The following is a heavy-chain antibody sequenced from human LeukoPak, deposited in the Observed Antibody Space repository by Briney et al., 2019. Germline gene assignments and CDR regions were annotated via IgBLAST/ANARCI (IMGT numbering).Heavy chain of an antibody. D-gene: IGHD2-2*01. J-gene: IGHJ4*02. V-gene: IGHV3-23*01. CDR2: ISGNGGNT. CDR1: GFTFSTYA. Sequence: GGSLRLSCAASGFTFSTYAMTWVRQAPGKGLEWVSAISGNGGNTYYADSVKGRFTISRDNSKNTLYLQMNSLRAEDTAVYYCASPLGYCSSTSCYGLGYWGQGTLVTVSS. CDR3: ASPLGYCSSTSCYGLGY.